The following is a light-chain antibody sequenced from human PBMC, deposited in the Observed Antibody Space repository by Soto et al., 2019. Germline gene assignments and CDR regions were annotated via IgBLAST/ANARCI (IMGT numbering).Light chain of an antibody. CDR2: KAS. Sequence: DIQMTQSPSTLSGSVGDRVTITCRASQTISSWLAWYQQKPGKAPKLLIYKASTLKSGVPSRFSGSGSGTEFTLTISXXXPXXXXXXXXXXXXSYSEAFGQGTKVELK. J-gene: IGKJ1*01. CDR3: XXXXSYSEA. CDR1: QTISSW. V-gene: IGKV1-5*03.